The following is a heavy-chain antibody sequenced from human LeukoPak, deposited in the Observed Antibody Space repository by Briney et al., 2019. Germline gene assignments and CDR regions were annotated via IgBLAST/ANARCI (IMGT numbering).Heavy chain of an antibody. D-gene: IGHD1-26*01. Sequence: GGSLRLSCAASGFMFSSYLMHWVRQAPGKGLEWVAGMWYDGSREDYADSVKGRFTISRDMSKNTLNLQMNSLRVEDTAMFYCARDLSFGSLDFRGQGTLVTVSS. CDR1: GFMFSSYL. V-gene: IGHV3-33*01. CDR2: MWYDGSRE. J-gene: IGHJ4*02. CDR3: ARDLSFGSLDF.